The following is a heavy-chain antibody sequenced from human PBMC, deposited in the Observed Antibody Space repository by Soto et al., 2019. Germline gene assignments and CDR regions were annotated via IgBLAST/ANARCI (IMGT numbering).Heavy chain of an antibody. Sequence: QVQLVESGGGLVKPGGSLRLSCVASGFTFSDSYMSWVRQAPGKGLEWVSYISSTSSFTDYAESVKGRFIISRDNAKNSLFLQMNSVRAEDTALYYCARRDGYNYFDFWGQGTLVSVSS. D-gene: IGHD5-12*01. V-gene: IGHV3-11*06. CDR1: GFTFSDSY. CDR3: ARRDGYNYFDF. CDR2: ISSTSSFT. J-gene: IGHJ4*02.